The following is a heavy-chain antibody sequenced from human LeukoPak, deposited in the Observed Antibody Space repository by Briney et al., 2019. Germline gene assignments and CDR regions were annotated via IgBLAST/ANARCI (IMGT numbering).Heavy chain of an antibody. J-gene: IGHJ4*02. D-gene: IGHD5-24*01. CDR3: ARDSGYGYNTFPTADY. CDR1: GFTFSSYG. Sequence: PGRSLSLSCAASGFTFSSYGMHWVRQAPGKGLEWVAFIWYDGSNKYYADSVKGRFTISRDNSENTLYLQMSSLRAEDTALYYCARDSGYGYNTFPTADYWGQGILVTVSS. V-gene: IGHV3-33*01. CDR2: IWYDGSNK.